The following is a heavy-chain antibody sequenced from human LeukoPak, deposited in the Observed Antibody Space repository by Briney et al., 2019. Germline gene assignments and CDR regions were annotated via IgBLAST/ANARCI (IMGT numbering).Heavy chain of an antibody. D-gene: IGHD3-3*02. CDR1: GGSISGSNW. Sequence: SETLSLTCAVSGGSISGSNWWSWVRQSPGKGLEWIGEIYHSGSTNYNPSLKSRITISVDTSKNQFSLKLSSVTVADTAVYYCAREGRRGGISGNWFDPWGQGTLVTVSS. CDR3: AREGRRGGISGNWFDP. CDR2: IYHSGST. V-gene: IGHV4-4*02. J-gene: IGHJ5*02.